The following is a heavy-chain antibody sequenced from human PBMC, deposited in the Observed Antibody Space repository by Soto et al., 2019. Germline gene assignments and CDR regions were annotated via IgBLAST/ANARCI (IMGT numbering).Heavy chain of an antibody. D-gene: IGHD6-13*01. CDR2: ISAYNGNT. CDR3: ARDVWYSPGVGGYYYYYCMDV. Sequence: QVQLVQSGAEVKKPGASVKVSCKASGYTFTSHGINWVRQAPGQGPEWMGWISAYNGNTNYAQKLQGRVTMTKATTTSSAEMGRGGVGSDDTAVYYYARDVWYSPGVGGYYYYYCMDVWGQGSTVIVCS. J-gene: IGHJ6*02. CDR1: GYTFTSHG. V-gene: IGHV1-18*01.